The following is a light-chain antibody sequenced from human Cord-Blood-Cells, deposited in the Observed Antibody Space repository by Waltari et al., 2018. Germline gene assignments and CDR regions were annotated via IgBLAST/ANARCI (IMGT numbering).Light chain of an antibody. CDR1: SSDVGGYNY. CDR3: CSYAGSYTYV. Sequence: QSALTQPRSVSGSPGQSVTISCTGTSSDVGGYNYVSSYQQHPGKAPKLMIYDVSKRPSGVPDRFSGSKSVNTASLTISGLQAEDEADYYCCSYAGSYTYVFGTGTKVTVL. CDR2: DVS. V-gene: IGLV2-11*01. J-gene: IGLJ1*01.